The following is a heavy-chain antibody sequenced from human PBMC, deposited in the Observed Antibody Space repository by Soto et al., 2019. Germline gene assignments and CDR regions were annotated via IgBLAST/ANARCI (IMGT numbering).Heavy chain of an antibody. CDR1: GFTFSSYW. Sequence: EVQLVESGGGLVQPGGSLRLSCAASGFTFSSYWMSWVRQAPGKGLEWVANIKQDGSEKYYVDSVKGRFTISRVNAKNSLYLQMNGLRAEDTAVYYCARDTKLLWFGEPSDYWGQGTLVTVSS. V-gene: IGHV3-7*03. CDR2: IKQDGSEK. CDR3: ARDTKLLWFGEPSDY. D-gene: IGHD3-10*01. J-gene: IGHJ4*02.